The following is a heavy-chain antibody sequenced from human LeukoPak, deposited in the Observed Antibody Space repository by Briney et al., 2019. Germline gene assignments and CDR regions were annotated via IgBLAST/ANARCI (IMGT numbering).Heavy chain of an antibody. J-gene: IGHJ4*02. CDR1: GFTFRSYS. Sequence: GGSLRLSCAASGFTFRSYSMNWVREAPGKGREWVSHITASGTAMFYADSVEGRFPISRDNAENSLYLQMNRLRGEDTAVYYCASSGSYRFDYWGQGTLVTVSS. D-gene: IGHD1-26*01. V-gene: IGHV3-48*01. CDR3: ASSGSYRFDY. CDR2: ITASGTAM.